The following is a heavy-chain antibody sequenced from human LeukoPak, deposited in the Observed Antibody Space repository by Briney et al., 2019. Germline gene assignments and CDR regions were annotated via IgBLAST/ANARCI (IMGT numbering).Heavy chain of an antibody. CDR3: ATYRQVLLPFES. J-gene: IGHJ4*02. V-gene: IGHV3-23*01. D-gene: IGHD2-8*02. CDR1: GFTFSTFA. CDR2: IFPSGGEI. Sequence: GGSLRLSCEASGFTFSTFAMIWVRRPPGKGLEWVSSIFPSGGEIHYADSVRGRFTISRDNSKSTLSLQMNSLRAEDTAIYYCATYRQVLLPFESWGQGTLVTVSS.